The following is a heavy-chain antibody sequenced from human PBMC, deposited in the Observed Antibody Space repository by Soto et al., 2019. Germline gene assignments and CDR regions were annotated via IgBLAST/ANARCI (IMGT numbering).Heavy chain of an antibody. CDR2: IYYSGST. CDR3: ARGSDFLYYYGMDV. CDR1: GGSISSYF. D-gene: IGHD5-12*01. V-gene: IGHV4-59*01. J-gene: IGHJ6*02. Sequence: SETLSLTCTVSGGSISSYFWTWIRQPPGKGLEWIGYIYYSGSTNYNPSLKSRVTISVDTSKNQFSLKLSSVPAADTAVYYCARGSDFLYYYGMDVWGQGTTVTVSS.